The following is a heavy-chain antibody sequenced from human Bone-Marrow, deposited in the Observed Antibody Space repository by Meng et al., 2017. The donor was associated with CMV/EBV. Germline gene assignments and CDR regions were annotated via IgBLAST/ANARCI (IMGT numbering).Heavy chain of an antibody. J-gene: IGHJ4*02. CDR3: ARIRLSGPTLDY. CDR1: GGSFRGYY. D-gene: IGHD6-19*01. Sequence: GSLRLTCAVYGGSFRGYYWSWIRQPPGKGLEWIGEIKHSGSTPYNPSLRSRVTISVDTSRNQFSLKLSSVTAADTTVYYCARIRLSGPTLDYWGQGTLVTVSS. V-gene: IGHV4-34*01. CDR2: IKHSGST.